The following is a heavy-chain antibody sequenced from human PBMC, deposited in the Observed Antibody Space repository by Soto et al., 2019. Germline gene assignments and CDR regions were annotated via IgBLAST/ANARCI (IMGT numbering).Heavy chain of an antibody. V-gene: IGHV3-74*01. CDR2: INSDGSST. D-gene: IGHD6-13*01. CDR1: GFTFSSYW. CDR3: ARGGAAAGGGDYADFLYYYYGMDV. Sequence: GGSLRLSCAASGFTFSSYWMHWVRQAPGKGLVWVSRINSDGSSTSYADSVKGRFTISRDNAKNTLYLQMNSLRAEDTAVYYCARGGAAAGGGDYADFLYYYYGMDVWGQGTTVTVSS. J-gene: IGHJ6*02.